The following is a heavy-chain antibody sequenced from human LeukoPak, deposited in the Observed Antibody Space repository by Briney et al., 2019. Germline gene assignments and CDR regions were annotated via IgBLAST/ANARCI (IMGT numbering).Heavy chain of an antibody. J-gene: IGHJ4*02. CDR3: ARGLGYYVSGTYYGDDY. D-gene: IGHD3-10*01. Sequence: ASVKVSCKASGYTFTSYDINWVRQATGQGLVWMGWMNPNSGNTGYAQKFQGRVTMTRNTSISTAYMELSSLRSEDTAVYYCARGLGYYVSGTYYGDDYWGQGTLVTVSS. V-gene: IGHV1-8*01. CDR1: GYTFTSYD. CDR2: MNPNSGNT.